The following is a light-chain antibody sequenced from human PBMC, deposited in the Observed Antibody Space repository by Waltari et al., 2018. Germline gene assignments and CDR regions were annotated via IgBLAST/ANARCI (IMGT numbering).Light chain of an antibody. J-gene: IGLJ2*01. V-gene: IGLV2-11*01. CDR3: CSYAGSYTPVV. CDR1: SSDVGGYNY. Sequence: QSALTQPRSVSGSPGQSVTISCTGTSSDVGGYNYVPWYQQHPGKAPKLMIYDVSKRPSGVPDRFSGSKSGNTASLTISGLQAEDEADYYCCSYAGSYTPVVFGGGTKLTVL. CDR2: DVS.